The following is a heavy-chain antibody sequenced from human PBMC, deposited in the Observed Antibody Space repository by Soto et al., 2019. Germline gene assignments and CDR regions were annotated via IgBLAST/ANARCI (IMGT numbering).Heavy chain of an antibody. CDR1: GGTSSGSGCY. D-gene: IGHD1-26*01. CDR3: VRRPPVGALDY. Sequence: SQTLCVTWSVAGGTSSGSGCYWGLVRQPPGKGLEWIGNIYYSGPTYYNPSLKSRVTISVDTSKNQFTLKLSSATAADTAVYYCVRRPPVGALDYWGQGTLVTVS. V-gene: IGHV4-39*01. CDR2: IYYSGPT. J-gene: IGHJ4*02.